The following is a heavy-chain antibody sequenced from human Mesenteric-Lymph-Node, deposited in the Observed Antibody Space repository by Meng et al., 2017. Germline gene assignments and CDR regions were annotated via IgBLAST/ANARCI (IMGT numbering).Heavy chain of an antibody. D-gene: IGHD5-24*01. CDR1: GFSLGTSRVG. J-gene: IGHJ4*02. V-gene: IGHV2-5*02. Sequence: QITLKESGPTLVKPTQTITLTCTFSGFSLGTSRVGVAWIRQPPGKALEWLALIYWDDDKRYSPSLKNRLTITKDTSKNQVVLTMTNMDPVDTATYYCAQTTQMACYYWGQGTLVTVSS. CDR3: AQTTQMACYY. CDR2: IYWDDDK.